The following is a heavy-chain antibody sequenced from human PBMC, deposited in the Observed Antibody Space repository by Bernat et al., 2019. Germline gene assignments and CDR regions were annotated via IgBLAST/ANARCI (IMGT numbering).Heavy chain of an antibody. D-gene: IGHD3-22*01. CDR2: IKQDGSEK. Sequence: EVQLVESGGGLVQPGGSLRLSCAASGFTFSSYWMSWVRQAPGKGLEWVANIKQDGSEKCYVDSVKGRFTISRDNAKNSLYLQMNSLRAEDTAVYYCARDPLRRYYDSSGSRPYFDYWGQGTLVTVSS. CDR3: ARDPLRRYYDSSGSRPYFDY. CDR1: GFTFSSYW. V-gene: IGHV3-7*01. J-gene: IGHJ4*02.